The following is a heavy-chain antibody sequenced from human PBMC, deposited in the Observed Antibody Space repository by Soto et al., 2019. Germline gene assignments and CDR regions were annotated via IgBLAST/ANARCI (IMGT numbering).Heavy chain of an antibody. V-gene: IGHV4-59*08. CDR2: IYYSGST. CDR1: GGSISSYY. Sequence: QVQLQESGPGLVKPSETLSLTRTVSGGSISSYYWSWIRQPPGKGLEWIGYIYYSGSTNYNPSLKSRVTISVDTSKNQFSLKLSSVTAADTAVYYCARPSGYCSSTSCYRPHDAFDIWGQGTMVTVSS. J-gene: IGHJ3*02. CDR3: ARPSGYCSSTSCYRPHDAFDI. D-gene: IGHD2-2*01.